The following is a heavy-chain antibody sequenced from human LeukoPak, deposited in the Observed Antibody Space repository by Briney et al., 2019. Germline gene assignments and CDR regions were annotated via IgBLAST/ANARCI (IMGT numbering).Heavy chain of an antibody. V-gene: IGHV1-2*02. Sequence: GAPVKVSCKASGYTFTGYYMHWVRQAPGQGLEWMGWINPNSGGTNYAQKFQGRVTMTRDTSISTAYMELSRLRSDDTAVYYCAREAVLWFGELLYGWFDPWGQGTLVTVSS. J-gene: IGHJ5*02. CDR3: AREAVLWFGELLYGWFDP. D-gene: IGHD3-10*01. CDR1: GYTFTGYY. CDR2: INPNSGGT.